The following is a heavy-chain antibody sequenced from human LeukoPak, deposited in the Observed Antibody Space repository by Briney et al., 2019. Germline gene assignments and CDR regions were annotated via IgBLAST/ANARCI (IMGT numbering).Heavy chain of an antibody. CDR1: GFTFSSFS. J-gene: IGHJ4*02. CDR3: ASGWELLFDY. CDR2: ISYDGTNK. D-gene: IGHD1-26*01. V-gene: IGHV3-30-3*01. Sequence: QPGRSLRLSCAASGFTFSSFSMHWVRQVPGKGLEWVALISYDGTNKYYADSVKGRFTISRDNSKNTLYLQMNSLRAEDTAVYYCASGWELLFDYWGQGTLVTVSS.